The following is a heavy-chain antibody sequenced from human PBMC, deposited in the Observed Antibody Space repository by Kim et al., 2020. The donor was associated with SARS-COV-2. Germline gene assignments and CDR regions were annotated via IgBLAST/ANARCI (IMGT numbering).Heavy chain of an antibody. V-gene: IGHV1-3*01. J-gene: IGHJ4*02. CDR2: INAGNGNT. CDR1: GYTFTNYA. Sequence: ASVKVSRKASGYTFTNYAIHWVRQAPGQRLEWMGWINAGNGNTKCSQKFQGRVTMTRDTSASTAYMELSSLRSEDTAVYYCAIGSGSYHFDYWGQGTLVTVSS. D-gene: IGHD3-10*01. CDR3: AIGSGSYHFDY.